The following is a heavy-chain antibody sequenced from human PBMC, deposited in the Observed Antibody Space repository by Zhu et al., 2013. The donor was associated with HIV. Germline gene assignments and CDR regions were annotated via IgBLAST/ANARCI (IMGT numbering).Heavy chain of an antibody. CDR3: ARADRVVIDY. D-gene: IGHD2-21*01. J-gene: IGHJ4*02. CDR1: GFTFTSFY. Sequence: VQFVQSGTEVKKPGASVKVSCRASGFTFTSFYLHWVRQVPGQGLEWMAEINPNSGGTSYAQRFQDRVSLTADASTTTVSMELRRLTLNDTGVYYCARADRVVIDYWGQGTLVTVSS. V-gene: IGHV1-46*01. CDR2: INPNSGGT.